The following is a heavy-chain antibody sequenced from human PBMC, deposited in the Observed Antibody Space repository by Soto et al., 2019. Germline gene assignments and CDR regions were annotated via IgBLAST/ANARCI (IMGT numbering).Heavy chain of an antibody. CDR2: IYWDGDK. CDR1: GFSLSTRGVG. Sequence: QITLKESGPPLVKPTQTLTLTCTFSGFSLSTRGVGVGWIRQPPGKALEWLALIYWDGDKRYSPSLKSRLTITTDTSKNQVVLTLTNMDPVDTATYCCARDSSGWFGFDSWGQGTLVTVSS. CDR3: ARDSSGWFGFDS. V-gene: IGHV2-5*02. D-gene: IGHD6-19*01. J-gene: IGHJ4*02.